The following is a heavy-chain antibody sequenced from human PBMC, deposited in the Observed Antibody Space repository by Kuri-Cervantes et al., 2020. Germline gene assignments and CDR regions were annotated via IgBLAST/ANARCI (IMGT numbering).Heavy chain of an antibody. CDR1: GFTFSSYA. Sequence: GGSLRLSCAASGFTFSSYAMHWVRQAPGKGLEWVAVISYDGSNKYYADSVKGRFTISRDNSKNTLYLQMNSLRAEDTAVYYCAKDQGYYDSSGYFDYWGQGTLGTVSS. V-gene: IGHV3-30*04. CDR2: ISYDGSNK. CDR3: AKDQGYYDSSGYFDY. J-gene: IGHJ4*02. D-gene: IGHD3-22*01.